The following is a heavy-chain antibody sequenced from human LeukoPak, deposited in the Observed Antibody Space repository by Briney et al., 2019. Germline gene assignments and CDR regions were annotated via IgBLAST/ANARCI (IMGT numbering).Heavy chain of an antibody. CDR3: ARAASSGWYVHY. Sequence: SQTLSLTCAVSGGSISSGGYSWSWIRQPPGKGLEWIGYIYHSGSTYYNPSLKSRVTISVDRSKNQFSLKLSSVTAADTAVYYCARAASSGWYVHYWGQGTLVTVSS. J-gene: IGHJ4*02. D-gene: IGHD6-19*01. CDR2: IYHSGST. V-gene: IGHV4-30-2*01. CDR1: GGSISSGGYS.